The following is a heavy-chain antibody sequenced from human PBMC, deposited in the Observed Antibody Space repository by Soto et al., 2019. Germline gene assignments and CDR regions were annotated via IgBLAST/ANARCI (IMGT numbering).Heavy chain of an antibody. CDR2: INSDGSST. CDR3: ARVSVRGSGYYPGLDY. D-gene: IGHD3-22*01. CDR1: GFTFSSYW. V-gene: IGHV3-74*01. Sequence: GGSLRLSCAASGFTFSSYWMHWVRQAPGKGLVWVSRINSDGSSTSYADSVKGRFTISRDNAKNTLYLQMNSLRAEDTAVYYCARVSVRGSGYYPGLDYWGQGTLVTVSS. J-gene: IGHJ4*02.